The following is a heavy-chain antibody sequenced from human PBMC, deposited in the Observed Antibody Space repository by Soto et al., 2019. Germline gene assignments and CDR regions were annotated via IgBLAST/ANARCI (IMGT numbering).Heavy chain of an antibody. CDR3: ATSEYGDYDGSFDY. Sequence: GGSLRLSCAASGFTFDDYAMHWVRQVPGKGLEWVSAINYDSGTIVYADSVKGRFTISRDNAKNSLYLQMNSLRPDDTALYYCATSEYGDYDGSFDYWGQGPLVTVYS. CDR2: INYDSGTI. CDR1: GFTFDDYA. J-gene: IGHJ4*02. D-gene: IGHD4-17*01. V-gene: IGHV3-9*01.